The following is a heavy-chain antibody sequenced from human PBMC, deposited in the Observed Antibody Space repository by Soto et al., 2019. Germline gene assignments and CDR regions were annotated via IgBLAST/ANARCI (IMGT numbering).Heavy chain of an antibody. Sequence: SETLSLTCTVSGASVSSGSYGWSWIRQPPGKELEWLGYIYYSGSTNYNPSHQGRVTISIDTSKNEFSLKLRSVTAADTAVYYCARRWGSNFDYWGQGTLVTVSS. CDR1: GASVSSGSYG. CDR3: ARRWGSNFDY. V-gene: IGHV4-61*01. D-gene: IGHD7-27*01. J-gene: IGHJ4*02. CDR2: IYYSGST.